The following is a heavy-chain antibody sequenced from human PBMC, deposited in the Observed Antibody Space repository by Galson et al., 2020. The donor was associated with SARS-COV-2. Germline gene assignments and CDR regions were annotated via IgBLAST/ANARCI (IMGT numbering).Heavy chain of an antibody. V-gene: IGHV4-39*01. CDR3: ARRKYYNYYMDV. CDR2: ISYTGIT. J-gene: IGHJ6*03. Sequence: SETPSLTCTVSGGSISTSSDYRGWIRPPPGKGLEWIGTISYTGITYYNPSLKSRVFISVDTSKNQFSLTLSSVTAADTGVYYCARRKYYNYYMDVWGKGTTVTISS. CDR1: GGSISTSSDY.